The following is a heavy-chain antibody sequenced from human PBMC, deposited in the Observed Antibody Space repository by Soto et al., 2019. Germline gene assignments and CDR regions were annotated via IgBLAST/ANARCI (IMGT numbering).Heavy chain of an antibody. CDR3: QGGRYGMDV. V-gene: IGHV3-11*06. D-gene: IGHD3-16*01. CDR1: GFTFSDYY. CDR2: ISSSSSYT. J-gene: IGHJ6*02. Sequence: GGSLRLSCAASGFTFSDYYMSWISQAPGKGLEWVSYISSSSSYTNYADSVKGRFTISRDNAKNSLYLQMNSLRAEDTAVYYCQGGRYGMDVWGQGTTVTVSS.